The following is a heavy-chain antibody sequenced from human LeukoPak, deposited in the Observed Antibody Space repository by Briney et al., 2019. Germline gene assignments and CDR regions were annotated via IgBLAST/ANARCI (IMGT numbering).Heavy chain of an antibody. D-gene: IGHD3-10*01. CDR2: ISGSGGST. V-gene: IGHV3-23*01. J-gene: IGHJ4*02. Sequence: PGGSLRLSCAASGFTFSSYAMSWVRQAPGKGLEWVSAISGSGGSTYYADSVKGRFTISRDNSKNTLYLQMNSLRAEDTAVYYCAKDPFPMVRGNYYFDYWGQGTLVTVSS. CDR3: AKDPFPMVRGNYYFDY. CDR1: GFTFSSYA.